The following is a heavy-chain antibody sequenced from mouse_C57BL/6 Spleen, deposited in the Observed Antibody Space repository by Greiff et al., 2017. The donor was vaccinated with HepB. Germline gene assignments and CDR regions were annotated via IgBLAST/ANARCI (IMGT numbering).Heavy chain of an antibody. CDR2: ISSGSSTI. Sequence: EVKLVESGGGLVKPGGSLKLSCAASGFTFSDYGMHWVRQAPEKGLEWVAYISSGSSTIYYADTVKGRFTISRDNAKNTLFLQMTSLRSEDTAMYYCAKSHYDYDWYFDVWGTGTTVTVSS. CDR1: GFTFSDYG. J-gene: IGHJ1*03. D-gene: IGHD2-4*01. CDR3: AKSHYDYDWYFDV. V-gene: IGHV5-17*01.